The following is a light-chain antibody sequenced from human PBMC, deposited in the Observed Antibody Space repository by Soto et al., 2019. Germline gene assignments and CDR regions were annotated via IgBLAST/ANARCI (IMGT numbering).Light chain of an antibody. J-gene: IGLJ3*02. CDR2: EGT. V-gene: IGLV2-23*01. Sequence: QSVLTQPASVSGSPGQSISISCTGTSSDVGKYKFVSWYQQHPGKATKLIIYEGTKRPSGVSNRFSGSKSGNTASLTISGLQAYDEDDYYCCSHAGSGTLVFGGGTKLTVL. CDR3: CSHAGSGTLV. CDR1: SSDVGKYKF.